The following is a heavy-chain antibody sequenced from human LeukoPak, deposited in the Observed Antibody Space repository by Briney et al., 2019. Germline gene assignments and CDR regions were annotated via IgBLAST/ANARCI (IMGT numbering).Heavy chain of an antibody. CDR2: ISGSGGST. V-gene: IGHV3-23*01. CDR3: ANLVGATFYYYGMDV. D-gene: IGHD1-26*01. CDR1: GFTFSSYA. J-gene: IGHJ6*02. Sequence: GGSLRLSCAASGFTFSSYAMSWVRQAPGKGLEWVSAISGSGGSTYYADSVKGRFTISRDNSKNTLYLQMNSLRAEDTAVYYCANLVGATFYYYGMDVWGQGTTVTVSS.